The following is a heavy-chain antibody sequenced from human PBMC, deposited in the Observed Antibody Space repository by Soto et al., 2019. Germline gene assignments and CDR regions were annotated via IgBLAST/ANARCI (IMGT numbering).Heavy chain of an antibody. J-gene: IGHJ4*02. CDR3: AREWFYFGY. V-gene: IGHV4-34*01. CDR1: GGSFSGYY. D-gene: IGHD3-3*01. Sequence: QVQLQQWGAGLLKPSETLSLTCAVYGGSFSGYYWSWIRQPPGKGLEWIGEINHSGSTNYNPSLKXRXTXXVDTSKIQFSLKLSSVTAADTAVYYCAREWFYFGYWGQGTLVTVSS. CDR2: INHSGST.